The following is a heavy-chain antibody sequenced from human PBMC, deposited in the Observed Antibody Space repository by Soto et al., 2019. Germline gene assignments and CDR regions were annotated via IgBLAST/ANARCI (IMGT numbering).Heavy chain of an antibody. V-gene: IGHV5-10-1*01. CDR1: GYRFSSYW. Sequence: GESRKISCKGSGYRFSSYWIRWSRPMPGKVLEWMGRMDPSDSYTNYSPSFQAHVTISADKSISTAYLQWSSLKASDTAIYYCPRRLPTYFDLSGPEDWGQGAFVTVAS. CDR2: MDPSDSYT. CDR3: PRRLPTYFDLSGPED. D-gene: IGHD3-22*01. J-gene: IGHJ4*02.